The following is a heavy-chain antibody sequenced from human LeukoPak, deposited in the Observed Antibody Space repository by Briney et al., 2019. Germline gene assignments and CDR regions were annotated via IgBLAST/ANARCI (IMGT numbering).Heavy chain of an antibody. CDR3: ARQLRFLEWSFDY. CDR1: GGSISSFY. CDR2: IYTSGST. V-gene: IGHV4-4*07. D-gene: IGHD3-3*01. J-gene: IGHJ4*02. Sequence: SETLSLTCTVSGGSISSFYWSWIRQPAGKGLEWIGRIYTSGSTSFNPSLKSRVTMSVDTSKNQFSLKLSSVTAADTAVYYCARQLRFLEWSFDYWGQGTLVTVSS.